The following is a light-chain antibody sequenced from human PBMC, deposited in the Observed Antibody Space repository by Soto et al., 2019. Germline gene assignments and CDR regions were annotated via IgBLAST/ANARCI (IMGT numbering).Light chain of an antibody. Sequence: DIQMTQSPSSLSASVGDRVTIPCPASQDISNYLNWYQQKPGKAHKLLIYDASNLETGVPSRFSGSGSGTDFTFTISSLQPEDIATYYCQQYDNLPFTFGPGTKVDIK. J-gene: IGKJ3*01. V-gene: IGKV1-33*01. CDR3: QQYDNLPFT. CDR1: QDISNY. CDR2: DAS.